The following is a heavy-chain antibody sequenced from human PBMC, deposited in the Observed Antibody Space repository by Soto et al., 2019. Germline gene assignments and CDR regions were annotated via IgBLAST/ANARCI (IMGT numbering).Heavy chain of an antibody. V-gene: IGHV4-34*01. D-gene: IGHD1-26*01. CDR2: INHSGST. J-gene: IGHJ4*02. Sequence: PSETLSLTCAVYGGSFSGYYWSWIRQPPGKGLEWIGEINHSGSTNYNPSLKSRVTISVDTSKNQFSLKLSSVTAADTAVYYCARGNLFGVRGELPFRYWGQGTLVTVSS. CDR3: ARGNLFGVRGELPFRY. CDR1: GGSFSGYY.